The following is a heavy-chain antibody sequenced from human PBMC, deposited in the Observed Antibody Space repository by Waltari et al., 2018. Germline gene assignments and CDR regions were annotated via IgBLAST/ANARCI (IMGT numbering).Heavy chain of an antibody. CDR1: GGPISSSHN. Sequence: QLQLQESGPGLVNPSETLSLNCTSSGGPISSSHNWAWVRQAPGKGLEWVGTMYYSGATSNNPSLDSRLSMSIDTSKNLFSLKLSSVTATDTAVYFCVRPGSTVTPRAFDIWGQGIKVTVSS. CDR3: VRPGSTVTPRAFDI. V-gene: IGHV4-39*01. J-gene: IGHJ3*02. CDR2: MYYSGAT. D-gene: IGHD4-17*01.